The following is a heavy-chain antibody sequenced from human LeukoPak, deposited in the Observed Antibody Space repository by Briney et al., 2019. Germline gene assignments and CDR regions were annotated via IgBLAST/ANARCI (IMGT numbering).Heavy chain of an antibody. D-gene: IGHD3-22*01. Sequence: GGSLRLSCAASGFTFNSYPMHWVRQAPGKGLEYVSAISSNGGSTYYANSVKGRFTISRDNSKNTLYLQMGSLRAEDMALYYCARSRYYDTSGYYDYWGQGTLVTVSS. CDR3: ARSRYYDTSGYYDY. V-gene: IGHV3-64*01. J-gene: IGHJ4*02. CDR1: GFTFNSYP. CDR2: ISSNGGST.